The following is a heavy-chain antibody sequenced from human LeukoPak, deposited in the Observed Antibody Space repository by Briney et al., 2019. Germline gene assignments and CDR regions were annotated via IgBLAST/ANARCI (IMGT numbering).Heavy chain of an antibody. CDR2: IWYDGSNK. Sequence: GGSLRLSCAASAFTFSSYGMHWVRQAPAKGLEWGAVIWYDGSNKYYADSVKGRFTISRDNSKNTLYLQMNSLRAEDTAVYYCAKDHQTGKLDYWGQGTLVTVSS. D-gene: IGHD1-1*01. V-gene: IGHV3-33*06. CDR1: AFTFSSYG. CDR3: AKDHQTGKLDY. J-gene: IGHJ4*02.